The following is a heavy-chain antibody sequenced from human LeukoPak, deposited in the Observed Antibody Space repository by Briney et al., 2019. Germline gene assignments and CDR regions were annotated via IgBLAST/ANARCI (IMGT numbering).Heavy chain of an antibody. V-gene: IGHV4-59*01. Sequence: SETLSLTCTVSGGSISSYYWSWIRQPPGKGLEWSGYIYYSGSTNYIPSLTSRVTISVDTSKNQFSLKLSSVTAADTAVYYCARISSQYFDYWGQGTLVTVSS. CDR1: GGSISSYY. CDR2: IYYSGST. J-gene: IGHJ4*02. CDR3: ARISSQYFDY. D-gene: IGHD2-2*01.